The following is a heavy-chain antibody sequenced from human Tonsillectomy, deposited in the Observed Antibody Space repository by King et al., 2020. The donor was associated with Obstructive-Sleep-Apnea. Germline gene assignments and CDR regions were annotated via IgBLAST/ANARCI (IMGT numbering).Heavy chain of an antibody. V-gene: IGHV1-8*01. CDR1: RYTFTSDD. D-gene: IGHD3-10*01. CDR2: MNHNSGNT. Sequence: VQLVESGSEVKKPGASVKVSCKASRYTFTSDDINCVRLATGQGLEWMGWMNHNSGNTGYAQNIQGRVTMTRNTAISTAYMELSSLRSDDTAVYFCARGRGGYWGQGTPVTVSS. J-gene: IGHJ4*02. CDR3: ARGRGGY.